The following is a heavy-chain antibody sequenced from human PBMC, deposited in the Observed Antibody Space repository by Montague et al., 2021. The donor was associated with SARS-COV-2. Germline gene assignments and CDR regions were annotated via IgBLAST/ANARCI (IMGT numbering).Heavy chain of an antibody. CDR3: GRGVVAATPVVDY. V-gene: IGHV4-4*07. D-gene: IGHD2-15*01. J-gene: IGHJ4*02. CDR2: IYASGGT. Sequence: SETLSLTCTVSGGSISSFYWNWIRQPAGKGLEWIGRIYASGGTNYSPSLKSRVTMSVDTSKNQFSLKLNSVTAADTAVYYCGRGVVAATPVVDYWGRGTLVTVSS. CDR1: GGSISSFY.